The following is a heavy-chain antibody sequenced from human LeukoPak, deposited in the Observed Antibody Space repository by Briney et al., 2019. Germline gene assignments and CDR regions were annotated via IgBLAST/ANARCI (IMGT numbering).Heavy chain of an antibody. Sequence: SETLSLTCAVSGYSISSGYYWGWIRQPPGKGLEWIGSIYHSGSTYYNPSLKSRVTISVDTSKNQFSLRVMSVTAADTAVYYCARDDGDYDFDYWGQGTLVTVSP. CDR3: ARDDGDYDFDY. V-gene: IGHV4-38-2*01. CDR2: IYHSGST. D-gene: IGHD4-17*01. J-gene: IGHJ4*02. CDR1: GYSISSGYY.